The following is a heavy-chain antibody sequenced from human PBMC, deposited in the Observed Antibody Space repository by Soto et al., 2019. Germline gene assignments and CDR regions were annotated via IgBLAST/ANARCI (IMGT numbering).Heavy chain of an antibody. J-gene: IGHJ6*03. D-gene: IGHD1-26*01. Sequence: ASVKVSCKASGGTFSSYTISWVRQAPGQGLEWMGRIIPILGIANYAQKFQGRVTITADKSTSTVYMQMSRLRSEDTAVYYCAREVKRCAAVSYYGVYLDVWGKGTTVTVSS. CDR2: IIPILGIA. V-gene: IGHV1-69*04. CDR1: GGTFSSYT. CDR3: AREVKRCAAVSYYGVYLDV.